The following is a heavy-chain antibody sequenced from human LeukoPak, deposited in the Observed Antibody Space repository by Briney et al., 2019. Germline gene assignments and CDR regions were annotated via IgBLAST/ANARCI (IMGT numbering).Heavy chain of an antibody. V-gene: IGHV5-10-1*01. Sequence: GESLKISCQGSGYSFSSYWITWVRQMPGKGLEWMGRIDPSDSYTSYSPSFQGHVTISADKSISTAYLQWSSLKASDTAMYYCASPADYYGSGSYIAYWGQGTLVTVSS. J-gene: IGHJ4*02. CDR1: GYSFSSYW. CDR3: ASPADYYGSGSYIAY. D-gene: IGHD3-10*01. CDR2: IDPSDSYT.